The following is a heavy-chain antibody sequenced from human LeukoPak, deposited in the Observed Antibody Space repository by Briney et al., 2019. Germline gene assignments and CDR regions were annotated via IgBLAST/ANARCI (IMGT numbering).Heavy chain of an antibody. J-gene: IGHJ4*02. CDR1: VFTFSDYY. CDR2: ITGSSSYT. Sequence: GGSLRLSCAASVFTFSDYYMSWIRQAPGKGLECVSYITGSSSYTKYADSVKGRFTISRDNAKNSLYLQMNSLRAEDTAVYYCARTRRDYGDYDDYWGQGTLVTVSS. D-gene: IGHD4-17*01. CDR3: ARTRRDYGDYDDY. V-gene: IGHV3-11*03.